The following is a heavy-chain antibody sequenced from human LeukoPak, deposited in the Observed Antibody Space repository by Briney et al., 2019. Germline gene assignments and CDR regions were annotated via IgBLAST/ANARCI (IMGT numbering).Heavy chain of an antibody. V-gene: IGHV3-53*01. Sequence: GGSLRLSCAASGFTVSSNYMSWVRQAPGKGLEWVSVIYSGGSTYYADSVKGRFTISRDNSKNTLYLQMNSLRAEDTAVYYCAREGTGIVVPYYYYGMDVWGQGTTVTVSS. CDR1: GFTVSSNY. CDR2: IYSGGST. J-gene: IGHJ6*02. D-gene: IGHD1-26*01. CDR3: AREGTGIVVPYYYYGMDV.